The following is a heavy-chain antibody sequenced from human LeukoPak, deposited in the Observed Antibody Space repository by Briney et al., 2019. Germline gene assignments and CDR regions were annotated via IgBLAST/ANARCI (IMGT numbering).Heavy chain of an antibody. J-gene: IGHJ4*02. CDR2: ISTSGNT. CDR3: ARGHCSSTSCYSDY. V-gene: IGHV4-61*02. Sequence: SETLSLTCTVSGDSISRGNNYWTWIRQPAGKGLEWIGRISTSGNTNYNPSLKSRVTISIDTSKNQFFLKLSSVTAADTAVYYCARGHCSSTSCYSDYWGQGTLVTVSS. CDR1: GDSISRGNNY. D-gene: IGHD2-2*01.